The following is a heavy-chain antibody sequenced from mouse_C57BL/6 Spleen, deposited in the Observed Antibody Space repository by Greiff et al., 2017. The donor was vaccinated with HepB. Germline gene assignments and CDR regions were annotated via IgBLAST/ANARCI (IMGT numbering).Heavy chain of an antibody. V-gene: IGHV5-4*03. Sequence: EVKLMESGGGLVKPGGSLKLSCAASGFTFSSYAMSWVRQTPEKRLEWVATISDGGSYTYYPDNVKGRFTISRDNAKNNLYLQMSHLKSEDTAMYYCARANWDYCDYWGQGTTLTVSS. J-gene: IGHJ2*01. CDR2: ISDGGSYT. CDR1: GFTFSSYA. D-gene: IGHD4-1*01. CDR3: ARANWDYCDY.